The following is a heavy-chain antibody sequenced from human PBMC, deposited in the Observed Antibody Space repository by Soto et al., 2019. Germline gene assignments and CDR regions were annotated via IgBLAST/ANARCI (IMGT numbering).Heavy chain of an antibody. CDR1: GINLSTCS. CDR3: ARDNGYDAATLDY. J-gene: IGHJ4*02. Sequence: PGGALRLSCAAYGINLSTCSMNWVRQAPGKGLEWVSSISSSSTNIYYADSVKGRFTISRDNAKNSLYLQMNSLRAEDTAVYYCARDNGYDAATLDYWGQ. V-gene: IGHV3-21*01. CDR2: ISSSSTNI. D-gene: IGHD5-12*01.